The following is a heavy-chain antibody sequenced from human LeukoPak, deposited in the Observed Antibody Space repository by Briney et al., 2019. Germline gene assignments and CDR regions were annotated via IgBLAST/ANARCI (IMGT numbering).Heavy chain of an antibody. CDR2: IIPLFGTA. J-gene: IGHJ4*02. CDR1: GGTFSRYA. Sequence: SVKGSCKASGGTFSRYAINWVRQAPGQGLEWMGGIIPLFGTAIYAQKFQGRVTITAVESMSTAYMELSSLRSEDTAVYYCARGWLAETTVVTPYNYWGQGTLVTVSS. V-gene: IGHV1-69*13. D-gene: IGHD4-23*01. CDR3: ARGWLAETTVVTPYNY.